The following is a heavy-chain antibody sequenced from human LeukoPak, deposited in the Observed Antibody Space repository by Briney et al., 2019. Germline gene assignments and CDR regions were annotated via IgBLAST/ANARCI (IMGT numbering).Heavy chain of an antibody. CDR1: GGSISSGSYY. J-gene: IGHJ4*02. V-gene: IGHV4-39*07. Sequence: SETLSLTCTVSGGSISSGSYYWGWIRQPPGKGLEWIGSIYYSGSTYYNPSLKSRVTISVDTSKNQFSLKLSSVTAADTAVYYCARRGIMGATTPFDCWGQGTLVTVSS. D-gene: IGHD1-26*01. CDR2: IYYSGST. CDR3: ARRGIMGATTPFDC.